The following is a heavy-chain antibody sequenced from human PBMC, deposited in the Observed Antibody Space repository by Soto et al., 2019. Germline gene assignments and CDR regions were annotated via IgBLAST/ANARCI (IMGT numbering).Heavy chain of an antibody. V-gene: IGHV1-18*01. J-gene: IGHJ5*02. CDR2: ISAYNGNT. CDR3: ARDSTRYCSGGSCYNWFDP. CDR1: GYTFTSYG. Sequence: ASVKVSCKASGYTFTSYGISWVRQAPGQGLEWMGWISAYNGNTNYAQKLQGRVTMTTDTSTSTAYMELRSLRSDDTAAYYCARDSTRYCSGGSCYNWFDPWGQGTLVTVSS. D-gene: IGHD2-15*01.